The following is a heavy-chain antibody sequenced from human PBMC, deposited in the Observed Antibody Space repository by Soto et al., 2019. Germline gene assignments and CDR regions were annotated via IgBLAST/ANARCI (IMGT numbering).Heavy chain of an antibody. J-gene: IGHJ4*02. CDR1: GFTFSSYG. Sequence: PGGSLGLSCAASGFTFSSYGMHWVRQAPGKGLEWVAVISYDGSNKYYADSVKGRFTISRDNSKNTLYLQMNSLRAGDTAVYYCAKDYSAGDSNGYFDHWGQGT. D-gene: IGHD2-21*01. V-gene: IGHV3-30*18. CDR2: ISYDGSNK. CDR3: AKDYSAGDSNGYFDH.